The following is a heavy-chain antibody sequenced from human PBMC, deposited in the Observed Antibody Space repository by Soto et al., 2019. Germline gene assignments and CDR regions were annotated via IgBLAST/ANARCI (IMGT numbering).Heavy chain of an antibody. J-gene: IGHJ4*02. CDR2: INQDGSEF. D-gene: IGHD3-22*01. Sequence: GGSLRLSCGASGFTFSSYWMTWVRQSPEKGLEWVAQINQDGSEFFYVDSVKGRFTTSRDNARNSLTLQMNSLRAEDTAVYYCAKFDSSGYHDYWGQGTLVTVSS. V-gene: IGHV3-7*01. CDR1: GFTFSSYW. CDR3: AKFDSSGYHDY.